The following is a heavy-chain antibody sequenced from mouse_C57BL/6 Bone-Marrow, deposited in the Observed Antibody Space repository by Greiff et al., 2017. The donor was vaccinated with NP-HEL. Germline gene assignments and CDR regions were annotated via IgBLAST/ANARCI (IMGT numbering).Heavy chain of an antibody. CDR1: GFTFSSYA. V-gene: IGHV5-4*01. CDR3: AREGYYGSSHLYYFDY. CDR2: ISDGGSYT. Sequence: EVKLQESGGGLVKPGGSLKLSCAASGFTFSSYAMSWVRQTPEKRLEWVATISDGGSYTYYPDNVKGRFTSSRDNAKNNLYLQMSHLKSEDTAMYYCAREGYYGSSHLYYFDYWGQGTTLTVSS. D-gene: IGHD1-1*01. J-gene: IGHJ2*01.